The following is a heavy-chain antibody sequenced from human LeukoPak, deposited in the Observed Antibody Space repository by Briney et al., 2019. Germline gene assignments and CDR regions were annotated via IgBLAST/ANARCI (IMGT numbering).Heavy chain of an antibody. CDR2: TNPNSGGT. J-gene: IGHJ6*03. D-gene: IGHD3-16*01. Sequence: ASVKVSCKASGYTFTDDFIQWVRQAPGQGLEWIGWTNPNSGGTKFAQKFQGRVSMIRDTSISTGYMELSRLTSDDTAVYYCARGGEVGGRLHYYYMDVWGKGTTVTVS. V-gene: IGHV1-2*02. CDR3: ARGGEVGGRLHYYYMDV. CDR1: GYTFTDDF.